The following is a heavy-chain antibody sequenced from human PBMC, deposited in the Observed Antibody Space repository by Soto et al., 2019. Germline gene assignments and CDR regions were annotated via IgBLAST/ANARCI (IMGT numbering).Heavy chain of an antibody. CDR1: GFTFSSYA. Sequence: EVQLLESGGGLVQPGGSLRLSCAAAGFTFSSYAMSWVRQAPGKGLEWVSAISGSGGSTYYADSVKGRFTISRDNSTNTLYLQMNGLSAEDTAVYYCAKKGGWAAKGAVGWFDPWGQGTLVTVSS. CDR2: ISGSGGST. J-gene: IGHJ5*02. V-gene: IGHV3-23*01. CDR3: AKKGGWAAKGAVGWFDP. D-gene: IGHD3-16*01.